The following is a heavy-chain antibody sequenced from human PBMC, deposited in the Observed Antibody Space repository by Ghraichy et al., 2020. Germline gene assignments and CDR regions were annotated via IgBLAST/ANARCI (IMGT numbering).Heavy chain of an antibody. CDR3: VRAKQWLGILDF. V-gene: IGHV4-39*07. CDR1: GGYISTNNY. J-gene: IGHJ4*02. D-gene: IGHD6-19*01. Sequence: SETLSLTCAVSGGYISTNNYWVWIRQPPGKGLEWIGCIHYSGSTHYKSSLKSRATMSMDTSKNQFSLSVTSVTAAETAVYYCVRAKQWLGILDFWGQGTLFTVSS. CDR2: IHYSGST.